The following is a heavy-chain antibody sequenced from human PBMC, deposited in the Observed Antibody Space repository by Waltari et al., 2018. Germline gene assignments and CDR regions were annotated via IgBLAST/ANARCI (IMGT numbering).Heavy chain of an antibody. CDR3: ARGIAAGRRSLYYFDY. J-gene: IGHJ4*02. CDR1: GGSISRYY. D-gene: IGHD6-13*01. CDR2: IYYSGST. Sequence: QVQLQESGPGLVKPSETLSLTCTVSGGSISRYYWSWIRQPPGKGLEWIGYIYYSGSTNYNPSLKSRVTISVDTSKNQFSLKLSSVTAADTAVYYCARGIAAGRRSLYYFDYWGQGTLVTVSS. V-gene: IGHV4-59*01.